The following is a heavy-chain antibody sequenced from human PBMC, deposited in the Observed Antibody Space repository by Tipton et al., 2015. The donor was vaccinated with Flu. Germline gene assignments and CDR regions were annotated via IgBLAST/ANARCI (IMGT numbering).Heavy chain of an antibody. CDR1: GYSIRSSNYY. D-gene: IGHD4-11*01. CDR2: IFHSGNS. Sequence: TLSLTCAVSGYSIRSSNYYWGWIRQPPGKGLEWIGNIFHSGNSYHNPSLKGRVTMSVETSKNQFSLKLSSVTAADTAVYYCARRDYSNYVSEPKNWFDSWGQGALVTVSS. V-gene: IGHV4-38-2*01. CDR3: ARRDYSNYVSEPKNWFDS. J-gene: IGHJ5*01.